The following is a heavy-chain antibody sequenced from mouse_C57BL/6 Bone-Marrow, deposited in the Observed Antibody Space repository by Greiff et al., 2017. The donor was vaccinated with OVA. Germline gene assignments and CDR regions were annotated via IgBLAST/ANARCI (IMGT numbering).Heavy chain of an antibody. Sequence: VQLQQSGAELVKPGASVKLSCTASGFNIKDYYMHWVKQRTEQGLEWIGRIDPEDGETKYAPKFPGKATITADTSSNTAYLQLSSLTSEDTAVYYCARDGYAPWFAYWGQGTLVTVSA. V-gene: IGHV14-2*01. J-gene: IGHJ3*01. CDR3: ARDGYAPWFAY. CDR2: IDPEDGET. CDR1: GFNIKDYY. D-gene: IGHD2-2*01.